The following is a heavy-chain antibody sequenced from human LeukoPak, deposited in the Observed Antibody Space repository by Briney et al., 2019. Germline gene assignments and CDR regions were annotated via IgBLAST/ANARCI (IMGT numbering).Heavy chain of an antibody. CDR1: GYTFTTYD. Sequence: GASVKVSCKASGYTFTTYDITWVRQATGQGLEWMGWMNPNSGDTAYAQKFQGRVAMTRDTSISTASMELSSLRSEDTAVYYCARGLGDYYDTSDFYYAVPAHWGQGTLVTVSS. D-gene: IGHD3-22*01. CDR2: MNPNSGDT. V-gene: IGHV1-8*01. J-gene: IGHJ4*02. CDR3: ARGLGDYYDTSDFYYAVPAH.